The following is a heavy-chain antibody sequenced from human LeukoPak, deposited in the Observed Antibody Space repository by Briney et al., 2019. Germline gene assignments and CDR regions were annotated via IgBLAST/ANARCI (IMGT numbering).Heavy chain of an antibody. J-gene: IGHJ4*02. D-gene: IGHD3-16*02. CDR3: AKDVSYTGGNPVDH. Sequence: QPGGSLRLSCAASGFTFSSYAMSWVRQPPGKGLEWVSGISGSGTNTYYADSVKGRFTISRDDSKNTLHLQMTSLRAEDTAVYYCAKDVSYTGGNPVDHWGQGTLVTVSS. CDR2: ISGSGTNT. CDR1: GFTFSSYA. V-gene: IGHV3-23*01.